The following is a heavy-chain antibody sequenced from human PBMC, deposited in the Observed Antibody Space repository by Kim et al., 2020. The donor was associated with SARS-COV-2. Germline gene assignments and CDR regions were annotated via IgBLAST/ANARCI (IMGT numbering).Heavy chain of an antibody. CDR3: LYNYHGSSWYYLDY. CDR1: GGTFSSYA. CDR2: IIPIFGTA. Sequence: SVKVSCKASGGTFSSYAISWVRQAPGQGLEWMGGIIPIFGTANYAQKFQGRVTITADESTSTAYMELSSLRSEDTAVYYCLYNYHGSSWYYLDYWGQGTLVTVSS. J-gene: IGHJ4*02. V-gene: IGHV1-69*13. D-gene: IGHD6-13*01.